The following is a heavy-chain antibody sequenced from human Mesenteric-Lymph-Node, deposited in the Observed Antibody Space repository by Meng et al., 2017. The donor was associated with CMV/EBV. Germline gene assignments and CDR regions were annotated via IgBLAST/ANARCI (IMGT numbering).Heavy chain of an antibody. Sequence: ASVKVSCKASGYTFTSHGISWVRQAPGQGLEWLGWISTYNGNTNYAQKLQGRVTVTTDTSTTTAYMELRSLRSDDTAVYYCARAPPPYNWNPFDYWGQGTMVTVSS. CDR3: ARAPPPYNWNPFDY. V-gene: IGHV1-18*01. D-gene: IGHD1-20*01. CDR2: ISTYNGNT. CDR1: GYTFTSHG. J-gene: IGHJ4*02.